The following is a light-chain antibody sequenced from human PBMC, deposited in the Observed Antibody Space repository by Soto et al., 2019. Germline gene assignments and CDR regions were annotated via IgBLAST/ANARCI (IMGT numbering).Light chain of an antibody. V-gene: IGLV2-23*01. J-gene: IGLJ2*01. CDR3: CSCGEV. Sequence: QSVLTQPASVSGSPGQSITISCTGTSSDVGSYNLVSWYQQHPGKAPKLMIYEGSKRPSGVSNRFSGSKSGNTASLTISGLQAEDEADYYCCSCGEVFGGGTKLTVL. CDR1: SSDVGSYNL. CDR2: EGS.